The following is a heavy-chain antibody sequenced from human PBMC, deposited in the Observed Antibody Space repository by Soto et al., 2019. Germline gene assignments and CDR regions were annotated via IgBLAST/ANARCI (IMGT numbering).Heavy chain of an antibody. CDR2: ISAYNGNT. J-gene: IGHJ6*02. Sequence: ASVKVSCKASGYTFTSYGISWVRQAPGQGLEWMGWISAYNGNTNYAQKLQGRVTMTTDTSTSTAYMELRSLRSDDTAVYYCARDLSSGYYFTYYYYGMDVWGQGTTVTVSS. V-gene: IGHV1-18*04. D-gene: IGHD3-22*01. CDR1: GYTFTSYG. CDR3: ARDLSSGYYFTYYYYGMDV.